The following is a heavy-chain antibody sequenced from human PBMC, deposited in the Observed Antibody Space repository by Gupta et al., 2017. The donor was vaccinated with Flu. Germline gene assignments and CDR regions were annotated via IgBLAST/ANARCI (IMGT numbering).Heavy chain of an antibody. D-gene: IGHD3-9*01. V-gene: IGHV3-11*06. CDR1: GGTFSDCH. J-gene: IGHJ1*01. Sequence: VHLVESGGDLVQPGGSLRLSCAASGGTFSDCHMSWVRQAPGRGLEWLAYIGSGGNTDYADSVRGRFTISRDNAKNSLYLQMNSLRDEDTAVYYCARDFDWAFQHWGQGILVTVSS. CDR2: IGSGGNT. CDR3: ARDFDWAFQH.